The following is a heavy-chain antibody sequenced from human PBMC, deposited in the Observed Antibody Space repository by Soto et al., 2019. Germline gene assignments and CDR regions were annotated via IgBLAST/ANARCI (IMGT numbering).Heavy chain of an antibody. J-gene: IGHJ6*02. Sequence: ASVKVSCKVSGYTLTELSMHWVRQAPGKGPEWMGGFDPEDGETIYAQKFQGRVTITADESTSTAYMELSSLRSEDTAVYYCARAQGRYYDSSGYYYPPFGMDVWGQGTTVTVSS. CDR2: FDPEDGET. V-gene: IGHV1-24*01. CDR3: ARAQGRYYDSSGYYYPPFGMDV. D-gene: IGHD3-22*01. CDR1: GYTLTELS.